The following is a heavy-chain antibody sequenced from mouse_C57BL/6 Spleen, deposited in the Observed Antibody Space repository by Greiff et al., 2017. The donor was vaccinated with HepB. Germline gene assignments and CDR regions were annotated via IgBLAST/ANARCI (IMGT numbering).Heavy chain of an antibody. CDR2: IYPGDGDT. D-gene: IGHD1-1*01. CDR1: GYAFSSYW. Sequence: VQLQQSGAELVKPGASVKISCKASGYAFSSYWMNWVKQRPGKGLEWIGQIYPGDGDTNYNGKFKGKATLTADKSSSTAYMQLSSLTSEDSAVYFCARSLTTVVFDYWGQGTTLTVSS. V-gene: IGHV1-80*01. J-gene: IGHJ2*01. CDR3: ARSLTTVVFDY.